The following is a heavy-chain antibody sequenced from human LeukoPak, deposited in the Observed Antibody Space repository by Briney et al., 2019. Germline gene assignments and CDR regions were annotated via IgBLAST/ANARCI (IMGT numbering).Heavy chain of an antibody. D-gene: IGHD6-19*01. CDR3: ARDYSSGWTLFFDS. CDR1: GGTFSSYA. V-gene: IGHV1-69*06. CDR2: IIPIFGTA. J-gene: IGHJ4*02. Sequence: ASVKVSCKASGGTFSSYAISWVRQAPGQGLEWVGGIIPIFGTANYAQKFQGRVTITADKSTITAYMELSSLRSEDTAIYYCARDYSSGWTLFFDSWGQGTPVIVSS.